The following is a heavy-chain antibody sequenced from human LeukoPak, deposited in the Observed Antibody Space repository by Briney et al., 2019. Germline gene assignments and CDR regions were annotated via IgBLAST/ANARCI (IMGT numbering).Heavy chain of an antibody. CDR1: GFTFSSYA. Sequence: GGSLRLSCAASGFTFSSYAMSWVRQAPGKGLEWVSAISGSGGSTYYADSVKGRFTISRDNSKNTLYLQMNSLRAEDTAVYYCARDRWRGGDCCFFDYWGQGTLVTVSS. D-gene: IGHD2-21*02. CDR2: ISGSGGST. J-gene: IGHJ4*02. CDR3: ARDRWRGGDCCFFDY. V-gene: IGHV3-23*01.